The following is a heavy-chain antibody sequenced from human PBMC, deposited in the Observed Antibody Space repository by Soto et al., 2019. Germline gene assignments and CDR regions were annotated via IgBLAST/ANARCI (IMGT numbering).Heavy chain of an antibody. Sequence: EVQLVESRGGVVQPGGSLRLSCAASGIPVSSNYMTWVRQAPGKGLEWVSVLHSGGDTYYANSVKGRFTISRHDSTNTLFLQMNSLIPEDTAVYYCARDGPYYYASRMDVWGQGTTVTVSS. D-gene: IGHD3-10*01. CDR2: LHSGGDT. V-gene: IGHV3-53*04. CDR1: GIPVSSNY. J-gene: IGHJ6*02. CDR3: ARDGPYYYASRMDV.